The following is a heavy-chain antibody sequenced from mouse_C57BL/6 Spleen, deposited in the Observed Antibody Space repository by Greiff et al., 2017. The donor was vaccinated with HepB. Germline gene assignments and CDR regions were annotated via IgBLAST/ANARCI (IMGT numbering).Heavy chain of an antibody. CDR3: AREGGSNYELDY. Sequence: EVQLQQSGPGLVKPSQSLSLTCSVTGYSITSGYYWNWIRQFPGNKLEWMGYISYDGSNNYNPSLKNRISITRDTSKNQFFLKLNSVTTEDTATYYCAREGGSNYELDYWGQGTTLTVSS. CDR2: ISYDGSN. CDR1: GYSITSGYY. D-gene: IGHD2-5*01. V-gene: IGHV3-6*01. J-gene: IGHJ2*01.